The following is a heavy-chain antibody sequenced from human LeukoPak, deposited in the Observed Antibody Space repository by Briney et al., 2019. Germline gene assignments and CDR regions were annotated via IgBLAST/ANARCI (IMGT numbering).Heavy chain of an antibody. CDR3: ARGILLVSGSYPDY. V-gene: IGHV1-18*01. Sequence: GESLKISCKSSGYTFTSYGISWVRQAPGQGLEWMGWISAYNGNTNYAQKLQGRVTMTTDTSTSTAYMELRSLRSDDTAVYYCARGILLVSGSYPDYWGQGTLVTVSS. D-gene: IGHD1-26*01. CDR2: ISAYNGNT. CDR1: GYTFTSYG. J-gene: IGHJ4*02.